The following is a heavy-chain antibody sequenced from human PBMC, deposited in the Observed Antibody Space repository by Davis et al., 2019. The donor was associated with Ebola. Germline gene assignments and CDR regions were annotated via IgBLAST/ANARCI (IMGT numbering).Heavy chain of an antibody. V-gene: IGHV1-69*13. CDR2: IIPIFGTA. D-gene: IGHD6-19*01. CDR1: GGTFSSYA. Sequence: SVKVSCKASGGTFSSYAISWVRQAPGQGLEWMGGIIPIFGTANYAQKFQGKVTITADESTSTAYMELSSLRSEDTAVYYCARSAAVAGTYFQHWGQGTLVTVSS. CDR3: ARSAAVAGTYFQH. J-gene: IGHJ1*01.